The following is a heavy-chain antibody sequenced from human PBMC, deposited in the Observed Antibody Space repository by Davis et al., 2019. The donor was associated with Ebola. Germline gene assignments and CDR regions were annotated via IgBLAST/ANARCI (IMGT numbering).Heavy chain of an antibody. CDR1: GYTFTSYA. CDR2: IIPIFGTA. Sequence: SVKVSCKASGYTFTSYAISWVRQAPGQGLEWMGGIIPIFGTANYAQKFQGRVTITADESTSTAYMELSSLRSEDTAVYYCAIPEWPHDAFDIWGQGTMVTVSS. V-gene: IGHV1-69*13. D-gene: IGHD2-8*01. CDR3: AIPEWPHDAFDI. J-gene: IGHJ3*02.